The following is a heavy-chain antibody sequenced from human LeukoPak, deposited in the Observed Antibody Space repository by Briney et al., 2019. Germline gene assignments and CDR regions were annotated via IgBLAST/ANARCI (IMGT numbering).Heavy chain of an antibody. CDR3: ARVVLWFGESGRYYFDY. D-gene: IGHD3-10*01. V-gene: IGHV1-69*13. CDR2: IIPILGIV. CDR1: GGIFTSYA. J-gene: IGHJ4*02. Sequence: SVKVSCKASGGIFTSYAFGWVRQAPGQGLEWMGGIIPILGIVNYAQKFQGRITITGDESTNTAYMELSSLRSDDTAVYYCARVVLWFGESGRYYFDYWGQGTLVTVSS.